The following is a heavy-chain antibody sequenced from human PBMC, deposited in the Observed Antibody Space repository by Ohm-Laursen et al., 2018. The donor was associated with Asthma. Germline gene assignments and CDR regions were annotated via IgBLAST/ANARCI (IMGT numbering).Heavy chain of an antibody. V-gene: IGHV3-11*04. Sequence: SLRLSCAASGFTFSDYYMSWIRQAPGKGLDWVSSITTGSSTIYYADSVRGRFTVSTDKVTNSLYLQINSLRPEDTAVYYCAAWGPRIYWGQGTLVTASS. CDR2: ITTGSSTI. J-gene: IGHJ4*02. D-gene: IGHD3-16*01. CDR1: GFTFSDYY. CDR3: AAWGPRIY.